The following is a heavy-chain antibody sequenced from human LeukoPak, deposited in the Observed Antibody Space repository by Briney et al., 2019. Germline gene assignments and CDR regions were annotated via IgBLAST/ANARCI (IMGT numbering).Heavy chain of an antibody. V-gene: IGHV1-18*04. CDR3: ARVPPSAHQVFSSDY. CDR2: ISANNGKT. CDR1: GYTFTNYG. J-gene: IGHJ4*02. D-gene: IGHD1-14*01. Sequence: ASVKVSCKASGYTFTNYGISWVRQAPGQGLEWMSWISANNGKTRYAQNFQGRVTMTTDTSTTTAYMELRSLRSDDTAVYYCARVPPSAHQVFSSDYWGQGTQVTVSS.